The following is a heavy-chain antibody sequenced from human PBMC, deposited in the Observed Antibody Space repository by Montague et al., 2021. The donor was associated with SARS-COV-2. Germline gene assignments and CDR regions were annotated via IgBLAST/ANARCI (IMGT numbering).Heavy chain of an antibody. J-gene: IGHJ5*02. Sequence: TLSLTCTVSGGSISSGSYYWSWIRQPAGKGLEWIGRIYTSGRTNYNPSLKSRVTISVDTSKNQFSLKLSSVTAADTAVYYCAREIGLFTIFGVVTSSGWCDPWGQGTLVTVSS. V-gene: IGHV4-61*02. CDR3: AREIGLFTIFGVVTSSGWCDP. CDR2: IYTSGRT. CDR1: GGSISSGSYY. D-gene: IGHD3-3*01.